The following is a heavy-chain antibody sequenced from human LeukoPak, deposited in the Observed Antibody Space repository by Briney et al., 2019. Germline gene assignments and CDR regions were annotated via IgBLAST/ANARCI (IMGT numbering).Heavy chain of an antibody. J-gene: IGHJ5*02. Sequence: PSQTLSLTCTVSGGSISSGSYYWSWIRQPAGKGLEWIGRIYTSGSTNYNPSLKSRVTISVDTSKNQFSLKLSSVTAADTVVYYCARARYDFWSGSGFDPWGQGTLVTVSS. V-gene: IGHV4-61*02. CDR3: ARARYDFWSGSGFDP. D-gene: IGHD3-3*01. CDR2: IYTSGST. CDR1: GGSISSGSYY.